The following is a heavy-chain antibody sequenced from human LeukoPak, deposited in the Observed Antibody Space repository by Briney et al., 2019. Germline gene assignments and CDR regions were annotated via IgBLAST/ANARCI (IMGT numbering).Heavy chain of an antibody. J-gene: IGHJ5*02. CDR3: ARLAAVAGTAGSFGIGPYNWFDP. Sequence: PGGSLRLSCAASGFTFSDYYMSWIRQAPGKGLEWVSYISSSGSTIYYADSVKGRFTISRDNAKNSLYLQMNSLRAEDTAVYYCARLAAVAGTAGSFGIGPYNWFDPWGQGTLVTVSS. D-gene: IGHD6-19*01. CDR2: ISSSGSTI. CDR1: GFTFSDYY. V-gene: IGHV3-11*01.